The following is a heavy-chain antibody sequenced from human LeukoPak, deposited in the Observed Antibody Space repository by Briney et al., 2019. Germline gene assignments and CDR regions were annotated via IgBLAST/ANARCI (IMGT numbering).Heavy chain of an antibody. D-gene: IGHD3-16*01. CDR2: IKQDGSEK. J-gene: IGHJ4*02. CDR1: GFTFSSYW. V-gene: IGHV3-7*01. Sequence: GGSLRLSCAASGFTFSSYWMSWVRQAPGKGLEWVANIKQDGSEKYYVDSVKGRFTISRDNAKNSLYLQMNSLRAEDTAVYYCARAADNWVFYYFDYWAQGTLVTVSS. CDR3: ARAADNWVFYYFDY.